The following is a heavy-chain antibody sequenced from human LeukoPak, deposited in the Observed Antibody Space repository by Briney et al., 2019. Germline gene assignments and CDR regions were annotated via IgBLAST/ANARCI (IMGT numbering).Heavy chain of an antibody. J-gene: IGHJ4*02. CDR1: GFTFSSYE. V-gene: IGHV3-48*03. CDR3: ARASTTSDFDY. D-gene: IGHD2/OR15-2a*01. CDR2: ISSRSSTI. Sequence: GGSLRLSCAASGFTFSSYEMNWVRQAPGKGLEGVSYISSRSSTIYYADSVKGLFTLSRDNAKNSLYVEMESLRAQKTAVYYCARASTTSDFDYWGQGTLVTVSS.